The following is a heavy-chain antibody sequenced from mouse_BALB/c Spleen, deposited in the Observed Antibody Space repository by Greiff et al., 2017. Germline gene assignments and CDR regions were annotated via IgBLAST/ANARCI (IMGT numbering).Heavy chain of an antibody. CDR1: GFTFSSYG. CDR2: ISSGGSYT. V-gene: IGHV5-6*02. CDR3: ARKGSLLGYAMDY. D-gene: IGHD1-2*01. J-gene: IGHJ4*01. Sequence: EVMLVESGGDLVKPGGSLKLSCAASGFTFSSYGMSWVRQTPDKRLEWVATISSGGSYTYYPDSVKGRFTISRDNAKNTLYLQMSSLKSEDTAMYYCARKGSLLGYAMDYWGQGTSVTVSS.